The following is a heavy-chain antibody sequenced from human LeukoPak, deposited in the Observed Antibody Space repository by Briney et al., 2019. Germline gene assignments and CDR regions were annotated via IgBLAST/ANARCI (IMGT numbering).Heavy chain of an antibody. CDR3: ARRGYSGYDGTLYAFDI. J-gene: IGHJ3*02. Sequence: PSETLSLTCAVSGGSISSGGYWSWLRQPPGKGLEWIGSISYSGSTYCNPSLKSRVTISVDTSKNQFSLKLSSVTAADTAVYYCARRGYSGYDGTLYAFDIWGQGTMVTVSS. V-gene: IGHV4-39*01. CDR2: ISYSGST. CDR1: GGSISSGGY. D-gene: IGHD5-12*01.